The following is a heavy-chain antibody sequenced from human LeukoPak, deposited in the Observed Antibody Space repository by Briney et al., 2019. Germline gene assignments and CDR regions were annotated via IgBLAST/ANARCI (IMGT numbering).Heavy chain of an antibody. V-gene: IGHV1-18*01. J-gene: IGHJ4*02. CDR2: ISAYNGNT. CDR3: ARRYYYDSSGYKYYFDY. CDR1: GYTFTSYG. Sequence: ASVKVSCKASGYTFTSYGISWVRQAPGQGLEWMGWISAYNGNTNYAQKLQGRVTMTTDTSTSTAYMELRSLRSDDTAVYYCARRYYYDSSGYKYYFDYWGQGTLVTVSS. D-gene: IGHD3-22*01.